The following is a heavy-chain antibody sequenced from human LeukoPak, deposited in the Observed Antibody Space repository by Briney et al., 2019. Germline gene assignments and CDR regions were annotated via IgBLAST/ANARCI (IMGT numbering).Heavy chain of an antibody. V-gene: IGHV1-8*03. D-gene: IGHD1-14*01. J-gene: IGHJ3*02. CDR1: GYTFTSYD. Sequence: ASVKVSCKASGYTFTSYDINWVRQATGQGLEWMGWMNPNSGNTGHAQKFQGRVTITRNTSISTAYMELSSLRSEDTAVYYCARTSRSEAFDIWGQGTMVTVSS. CDR3: ARTSRSEAFDI. CDR2: MNPNSGNT.